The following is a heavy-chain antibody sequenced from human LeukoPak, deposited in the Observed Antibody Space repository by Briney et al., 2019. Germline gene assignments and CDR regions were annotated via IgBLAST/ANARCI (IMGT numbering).Heavy chain of an antibody. V-gene: IGHV3-48*04. Sequence: GGSLRLSCSASGFTFSTYSMNWVRQAPGKGLEWVSYISSSSSTIHYADSVKDRFTISRDNAKNSLYLQMNSLRAEDTAVYYCASYSGSYYSTDYWGQGTLVTVSS. CDR1: GFTFSTYS. CDR2: ISSSSSTI. CDR3: ASYSGSYYSTDY. D-gene: IGHD1-26*01. J-gene: IGHJ4*02.